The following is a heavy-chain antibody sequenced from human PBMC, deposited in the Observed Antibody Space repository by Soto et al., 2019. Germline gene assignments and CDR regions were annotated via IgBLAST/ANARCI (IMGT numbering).Heavy chain of an antibody. CDR1: GFTFSSYG. CDR2: IWYDGSNK. D-gene: IGHD5-18*01. CDR3: ASLSGYSYGPPFDY. J-gene: IGHJ4*02. Sequence: GGSLRLSCAASGFTFSSYGMHWVRQAPGKGLEWVAVIWYDGSNKYYADSVKGRFTISRDNSKNTLYLQMNSLRAEDTAVYYCASLSGYSYGPPFDYWGQGTLVTVSS. V-gene: IGHV3-33*01.